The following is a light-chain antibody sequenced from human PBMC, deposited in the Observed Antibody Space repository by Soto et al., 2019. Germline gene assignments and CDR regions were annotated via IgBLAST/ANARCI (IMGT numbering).Light chain of an antibody. V-gene: IGKV3-20*01. CDR1: QCVSSY. CDR3: QQYGSSPLT. CDR2: DTS. J-gene: IGKJ4*01. Sequence: EIVLTQSRGTLSLSVGERVTLSCRASQCVSSYLAWYQQTPGQAPRLLIYDTSNRATGTPDRFSGSGSGTDVTLTISRLEPEDFTLYYCQQYGSSPLTFGGGTTVEIK.